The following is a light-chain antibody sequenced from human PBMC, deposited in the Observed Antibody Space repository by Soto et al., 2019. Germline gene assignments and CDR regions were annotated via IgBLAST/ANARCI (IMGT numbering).Light chain of an antibody. CDR2: KAS. J-gene: IGKJ1*01. CDR3: QQYNSYWT. CDR1: QSISSW. V-gene: IGKV1-5*03. Sequence: DIQMTQSPSTLSAYVGDRVTITCRASQSISSWLAWYQQKPVKAPKLLIYKASSLASGVPSRFSGSGSGTEFTLTISSLKPDDFATYYCQQYNSYWTCGQGTKVEIK.